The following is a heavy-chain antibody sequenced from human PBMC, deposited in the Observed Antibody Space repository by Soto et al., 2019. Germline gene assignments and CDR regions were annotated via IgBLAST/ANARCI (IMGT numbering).Heavy chain of an antibody. CDR1: GFTFSSYG. CDR3: ARAAYDFWSGLSPYYYYGMDV. D-gene: IGHD3-3*01. J-gene: IGHJ6*02. Sequence: PGGSLRLSCAASGFTFSSYGMHWVRQAPGKGLEWVAVIWYDGSNKYYADSVKGRFTISRDNSKNTLYLQMNSLRAEDTAVYYCARAAYDFWSGLSPYYYYGMDVRGQGTTVTV. CDR2: IWYDGSNK. V-gene: IGHV3-33*01.